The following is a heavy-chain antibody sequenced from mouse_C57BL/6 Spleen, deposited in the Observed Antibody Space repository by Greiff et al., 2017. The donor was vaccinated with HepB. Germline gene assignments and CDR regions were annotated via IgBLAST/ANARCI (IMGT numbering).Heavy chain of an antibody. CDR3: ARSGHYSNYRFAY. CDR2: INPYNGGT. V-gene: IGHV1-19*01. Sequence: EVQRVESGPVLVKPGASVKMSCKASGYTFTDYYMNWVKQSHGKSLEWIGVINPYNGGTSYNQKFKGKATLTVDKSSSTAYMELNSLTSVDSAVYYCARSGHYSNYRFAYWGQGTLVTVSA. J-gene: IGHJ3*01. CDR1: GYTFTDYY. D-gene: IGHD2-5*01.